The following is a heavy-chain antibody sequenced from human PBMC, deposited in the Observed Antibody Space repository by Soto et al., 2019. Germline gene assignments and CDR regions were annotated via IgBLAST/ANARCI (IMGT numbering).Heavy chain of an antibody. CDR1: GGSITSFS. CDR3: ARHMAPGGSGNFDS. Sequence: SETLALSCDVSGGSITSFSWDGLRQATGKGLEWIGYIYFTGSTNYNPPLASRVTMSMDSSKTQFSLKLRSVSAEDTAVYFCARHMAPGGSGNFDSWGQGTLVTVSS. V-gene: IGHV4-59*01. D-gene: IGHD3-10*01. J-gene: IGHJ4*02. CDR2: IYFTGST.